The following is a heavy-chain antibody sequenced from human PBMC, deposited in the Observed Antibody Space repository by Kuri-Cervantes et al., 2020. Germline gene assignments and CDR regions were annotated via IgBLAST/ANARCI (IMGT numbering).Heavy chain of an antibody. Sequence: SVKVSCKASGGTFSSYTISWVRQAPGQGLEWMGRIIPILGIANSAQKFQGRVTVTADKSTSTAYMELSSLRSEDTAVYYCARDYDLHGSGSDYSRNWFDPWGQGTLVTVSS. CDR1: GGTFSSYT. CDR2: IIPILGIA. V-gene: IGHV1-69*04. CDR3: ARDYDLHGSGSDYSRNWFDP. D-gene: IGHD3-10*01. J-gene: IGHJ5*02.